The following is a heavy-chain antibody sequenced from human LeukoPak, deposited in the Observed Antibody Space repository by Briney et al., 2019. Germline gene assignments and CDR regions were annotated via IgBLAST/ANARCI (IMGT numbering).Heavy chain of an antibody. Sequence: SETLSLTCAVSGGSISSSNWWSWVRQPPGKGLEWIGEIYHSGSTNYNPSLKSRVTISVDKSKNQFSLKLSSVTAADMAVYYCARAGARFHEIAVAALRGPFDYWGQGTLVTVSS. CDR1: GGSISSSNW. V-gene: IGHV4-4*02. CDR3: ARAGARFHEIAVAALRGPFDY. D-gene: IGHD6-19*01. CDR2: IYHSGST. J-gene: IGHJ4*02.